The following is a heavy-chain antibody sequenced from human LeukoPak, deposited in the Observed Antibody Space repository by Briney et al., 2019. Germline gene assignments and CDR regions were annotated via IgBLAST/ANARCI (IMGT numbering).Heavy chain of an antibody. Sequence: GASVKVSCKASGYTFINSYMHWVRQAPGQGLEWMGWINPNSGGTNYAQKFQGRVTMTRDTSISTAYMELSRLRSDDTAVYYCARGDSSSWPAETVDYWGQGTLVTVSS. D-gene: IGHD6-13*01. V-gene: IGHV1-2*02. J-gene: IGHJ4*02. CDR1: GYTFINSY. CDR3: ARGDSSSWPAETVDY. CDR2: INPNSGGT.